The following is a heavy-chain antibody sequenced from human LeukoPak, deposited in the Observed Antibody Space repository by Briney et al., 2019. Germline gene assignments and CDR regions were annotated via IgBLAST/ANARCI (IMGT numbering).Heavy chain of an antibody. J-gene: IGHJ4*02. CDR2: ISGSRGGST. CDR1: GFTFSTYA. Sequence: GGSLRLSCAASGFTFSTYAMSWVRQAPGKGLEWVAHISGSRGGSTYYADSVKGRFTISRDNSKNTFFLQMSSLRAEDTALYYCAKKRAVGAPTGLDYWGQGTLVTASA. V-gene: IGHV3-23*01. CDR3: AKKRAVGAPTGLDY. D-gene: IGHD1-26*01.